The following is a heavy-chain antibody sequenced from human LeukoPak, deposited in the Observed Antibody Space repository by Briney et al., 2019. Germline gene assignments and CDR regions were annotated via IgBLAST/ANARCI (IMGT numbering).Heavy chain of an antibody. CDR1: GFTFSSYA. CDR2: ISGSGGST. V-gene: IGHV3-23*01. D-gene: IGHD3-9*01. Sequence: GGSLRLSCAASGFTFSSYAMSWVRQAPGKGLEWVSAISGSGGSTYYADSVKGRFTISRDNSKNTLYLQMNSLRAEDTAVYYCAKSLGSILRYFDWLSDNWFDPWGQETLVTVSS. J-gene: IGHJ5*02. CDR3: AKSLGSILRYFDWLSDNWFDP.